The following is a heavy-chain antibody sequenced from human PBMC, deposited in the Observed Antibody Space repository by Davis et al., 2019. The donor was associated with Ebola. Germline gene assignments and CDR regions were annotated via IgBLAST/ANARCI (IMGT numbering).Heavy chain of an antibody. CDR1: GFTFSNYG. J-gene: IGHJ6*04. V-gene: IGHV3-30*12. Sequence: PGGSLRLSCAASGFTFSNYGIHWVRQAPGKGLEWVAVISYDGSNKYYADSVKGRFTISRDNSKNTLYLQMNSLRAEDTAVYYYGMDVWGKGTTVTVSS. CDR3: GMDV. CDR2: ISYDGSNK.